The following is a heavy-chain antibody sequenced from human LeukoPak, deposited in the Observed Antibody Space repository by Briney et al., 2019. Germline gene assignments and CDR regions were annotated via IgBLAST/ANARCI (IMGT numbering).Heavy chain of an antibody. CDR2: INPSGGST. CDR3: AVTSSGWYFDY. Sequence: ASVKASCKASGYTFTSYYMHWVRQAPGQGLEWMGIINPSGGSTSYAQKFQGRVTMTRDTSTSTVYMELSSLRSEDTAVYYCAVTSSGWYFDYWGQGTLVTVSS. CDR1: GYTFTSYY. D-gene: IGHD6-19*01. J-gene: IGHJ4*02. V-gene: IGHV1-46*01.